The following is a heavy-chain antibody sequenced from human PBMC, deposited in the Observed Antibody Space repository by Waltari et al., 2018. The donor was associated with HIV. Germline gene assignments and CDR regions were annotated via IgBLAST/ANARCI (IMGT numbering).Heavy chain of an antibody. CDR3: VRDSYGFDI. CDR2: TYYRSEWRF. V-gene: IGHV6-1*02. J-gene: IGHJ4*02. CDR1: RDSLSSNTAA. Sequence: QVRLQQSGPGVMKTSQTLSLTCAISRDSLSSNTAAWNWVRRSPSRGFEWLGKTYYRSEWRFDYAGSMKGRLSISVDIAMNQFSLHLTSLIPDDTATYYCVRDSYGFDIWGQGNPV. D-gene: IGHD4-17*01.